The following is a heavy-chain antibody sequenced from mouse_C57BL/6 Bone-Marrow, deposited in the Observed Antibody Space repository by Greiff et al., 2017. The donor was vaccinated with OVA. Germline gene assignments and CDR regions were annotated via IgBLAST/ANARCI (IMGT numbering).Heavy chain of an antibody. CDR1: GYAFSSSW. V-gene: IGHV1-82*01. CDR3: ARSGLYYDYAMDD. CDR2: IYPGDGDT. D-gene: IGHD2-1*01. J-gene: IGHJ4*01. Sequence: QVQLKQSGPELVKPGASVKISCKASGYAFSSSWMNWVKQRPGTGLEWIGRIYPGDGDTKSNGKCKGKATLTADKSSSTAYMQLSSLTSDDSAVYFCARSGLYYDYAMDDWGQGTSVTVSS.